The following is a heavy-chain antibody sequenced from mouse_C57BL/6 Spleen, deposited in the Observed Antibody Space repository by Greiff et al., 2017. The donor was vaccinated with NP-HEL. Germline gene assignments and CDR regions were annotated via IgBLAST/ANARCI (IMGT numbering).Heavy chain of an antibody. D-gene: IGHD2-5*01. Sequence: QVQLQQPGAELVKPGASVKVSCKASGYTFTSYWMHWVKQRPGPGLEWIGRIHPSDSDTTYNQKLKGKATLTVDKSSSPAYLQLSSLTSEDSAVYSCAPMGYSNHFDYWGQGTTLTVSS. V-gene: IGHV1-74*01. CDR1: GYTFTSYW. CDR3: APMGYSNHFDY. CDR2: IHPSDSDT. J-gene: IGHJ2*01.